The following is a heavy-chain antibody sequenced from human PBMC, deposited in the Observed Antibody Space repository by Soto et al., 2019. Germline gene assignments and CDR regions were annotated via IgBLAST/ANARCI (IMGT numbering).Heavy chain of an antibody. CDR3: ARDNHTSHYYYYGMDV. Sequence: GGSLRLSCAASGFTFSSYAMHWVRQAPGKGLEWVAVISYDGRNKYYADSVKGRFTISRDNSKNTLYLQMNSLRAEDRAVYDGARDNHTSHYYYYGMDVWGQGTTVTVSS. J-gene: IGHJ6*02. CDR1: GFTFSSYA. CDR2: ISYDGRNK. V-gene: IGHV3-30*04.